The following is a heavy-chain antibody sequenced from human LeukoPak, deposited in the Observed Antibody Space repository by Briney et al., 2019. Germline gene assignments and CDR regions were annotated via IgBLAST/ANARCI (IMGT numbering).Heavy chain of an antibody. Sequence: PSETLSLTCSVSTSINSSYYWSWIRQPPGKGLEWIGYIYYSGSTNYNPSLKSRVTISVDTSKNQFSLKLSSVTAADTAVYYCARADYDDPNRGAFDIWGQGTMVTVSS. CDR3: ARADYDDPNRGAFDI. V-gene: IGHV4-59*01. CDR2: IYYSGST. J-gene: IGHJ3*02. CDR1: TSINSSYY. D-gene: IGHD4-17*01.